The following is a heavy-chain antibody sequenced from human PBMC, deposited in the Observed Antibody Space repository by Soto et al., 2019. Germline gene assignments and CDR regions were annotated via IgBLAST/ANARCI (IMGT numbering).Heavy chain of an antibody. CDR2: ISYDGSNK. V-gene: IGHV3-30-3*01. J-gene: IGHJ4*02. CDR3: ASEGDIVATPYFDY. Sequence: QVQLVESGGGVVQPGRSLRLSCAASGFTFSSYAMHWVRQAPGKGLEWVAVISYDGSNKYYADSVKGRFTISRDNSKNTLYLQMNSLRAADKAVYYWASEGDIVATPYFDYWGQGTLFPVSS. CDR1: GFTFSSYA. D-gene: IGHD5-12*01.